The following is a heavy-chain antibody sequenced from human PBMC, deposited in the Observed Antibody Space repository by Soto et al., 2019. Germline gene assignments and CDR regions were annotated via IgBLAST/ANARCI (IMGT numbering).Heavy chain of an antibody. CDR1: GFSLSTSAMC. Sequence: SGPTLVNPTQTLTLTCTFSGFSLSTSAMCVGWIRQPPGKAREWLALIYWYDDKCYSTSLKIRFTVSKDTANSQVVLTISIIDPVDTASYCCARTIAAAGPFDSWGQGTLVTVAS. D-gene: IGHD6-13*01. CDR3: ARTIAAAGPFDS. V-gene: IGHV2-70*01. J-gene: IGHJ4*02. CDR2: IYWYDDK.